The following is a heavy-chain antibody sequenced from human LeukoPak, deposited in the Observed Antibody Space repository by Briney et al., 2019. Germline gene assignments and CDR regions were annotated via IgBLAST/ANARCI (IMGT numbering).Heavy chain of an antibody. D-gene: IGHD6-13*01. Sequence: GVSLRLSCAASGFTFSSYWMTWVRQAPGKGLEWVANIKQDGSEKYYVDSVKGRFTISRDNAKNSLYLQMNSLRAEDTAVYYCARDLSSSWFAYWGQGTLVTVSS. CDR1: GFTFSSYW. V-gene: IGHV3-7*04. J-gene: IGHJ4*02. CDR2: IKQDGSEK. CDR3: ARDLSSSWFAY.